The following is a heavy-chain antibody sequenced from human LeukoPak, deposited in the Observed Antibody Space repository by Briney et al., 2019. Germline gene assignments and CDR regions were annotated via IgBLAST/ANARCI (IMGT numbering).Heavy chain of an antibody. CDR1: GYTLTELS. CDR3: ATPEGSRYDSSGYRLGHAFDI. D-gene: IGHD3-22*01. J-gene: IGHJ3*02. V-gene: IGHV1-24*01. Sequence: ASVKVSCKVSGYTLTELSMHWVRQAPGKGLEWMGGFDPEDSETIYAQKFQGRVTMTEDTSTDTAYMELSSLRSEDTAVYYCATPEGSRYDSSGYRLGHAFDIWGQGTMVTVSS. CDR2: FDPEDSET.